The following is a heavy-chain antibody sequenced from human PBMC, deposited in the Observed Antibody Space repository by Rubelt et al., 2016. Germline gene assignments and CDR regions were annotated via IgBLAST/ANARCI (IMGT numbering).Heavy chain of an antibody. D-gene: IGHD5-18*01. Sequence: VQLVESGGGLVKPGGSLRLSCAASGFTFSNYGMHWVRQAPGKGLEWVASIWYDGNNKNYADSVKGRFTISRDNSKNTLYLQMNSLRAEDTAVYYCARGGYSYIFDYWGQGTLVTVSS. CDR1: GFTFSNYG. J-gene: IGHJ4*02. CDR3: ARGGYSYIFDY. CDR2: IWYDGNNK. V-gene: IGHV3-33*01.